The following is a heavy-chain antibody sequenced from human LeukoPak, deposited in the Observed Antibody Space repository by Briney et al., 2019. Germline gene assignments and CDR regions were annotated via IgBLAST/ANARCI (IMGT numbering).Heavy chain of an antibody. CDR3: ARRGYSGSWYSAFDY. CDR2: ISYDGSNK. J-gene: IGHJ4*02. Sequence: PGGSLRLSCAASGFTFSSYAMHWVRQAPGKGLEWVAVISYDGSNKYYADSVKGRFTISRDNSKNTLYLQMNSLRAEDTAVYYCARRGYSGSWYSAFDYWGQGTLVTVSS. CDR1: GFTFSSYA. V-gene: IGHV3-30*04. D-gene: IGHD6-13*01.